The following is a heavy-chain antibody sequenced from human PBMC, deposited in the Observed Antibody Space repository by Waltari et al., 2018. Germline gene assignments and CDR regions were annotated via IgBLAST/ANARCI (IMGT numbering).Heavy chain of an antibody. Sequence: EVQLVESGGGLVQPGGSLRLHCADSGVALSSYDMHWVRQATGKGLEWVSSIDTADDTYHSGSVKGRFTISRENAKNSLHLQMNALRAEDTAVYYCARGGTVTDFDYWGHGTLVIVSS. D-gene: IGHD4-17*01. CDR2: IDTADDT. J-gene: IGHJ4*01. V-gene: IGHV3-13*01. CDR1: GVALSSYD. CDR3: ARGGTVTDFDY.